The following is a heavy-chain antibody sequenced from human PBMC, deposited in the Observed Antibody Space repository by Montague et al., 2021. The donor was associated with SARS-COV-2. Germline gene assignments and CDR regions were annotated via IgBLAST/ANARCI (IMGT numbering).Heavy chain of an antibody. D-gene: IGHD3-22*01. CDR2: IYPGDSDT. CDR1: GYSFTSYW. V-gene: IGHV5-51*07. CDR3: ERETDYYYDTSGYWDAIEI. Sequence: QSGAEVNEPGESLKISCKGSGYSFTSYWIGWEHQMPGKGLEWMGIIYPGDSDTRYSPSFQGQVTISADKSISTAYLQWSSLKASDTAIYYCERETDYYYDTSGYWDAIEIWGQGKMVTVSS. J-gene: IGHJ3*02.